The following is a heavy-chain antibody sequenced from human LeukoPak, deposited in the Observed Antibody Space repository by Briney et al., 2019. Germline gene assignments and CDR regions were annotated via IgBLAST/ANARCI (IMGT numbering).Heavy chain of an antibody. CDR3: VKGGSSSHNWFDS. D-gene: IGHD6-13*01. V-gene: IGHV3-30*02. CDR1: GFTYSDYG. CDR2: ILNDGTCE. Sequence: PGETLSLTCAASGFTYSDYGMPWVLQAPGRGLEWVAFILNDGTCEYYPDYVKCRLTISRDNSRNPVYLQMNSVRLEDTAIYDCVKGGSSSHNWFDSWGQGTLVNVSS. J-gene: IGHJ5*01.